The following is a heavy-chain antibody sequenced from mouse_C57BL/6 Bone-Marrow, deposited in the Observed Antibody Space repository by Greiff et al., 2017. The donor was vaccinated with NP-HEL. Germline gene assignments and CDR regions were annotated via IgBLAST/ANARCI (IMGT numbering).Heavy chain of an antibody. CDR1: GFTFSDYG. CDR3: ARKKETGIYFDY. Sequence: EVQLVESGGGLVKPGGSLKLSCAASGFTFSDYGMHWVRQAPEKGLAWVAYISSGSSTIYYADTVKGRFTISRDNDNNTLFLQMTSLRSEDTAMYYCARKKETGIYFDYWGQGTTLTVSS. V-gene: IGHV5-17*01. D-gene: IGHD4-1*01. J-gene: IGHJ2*01. CDR2: ISSGSSTI.